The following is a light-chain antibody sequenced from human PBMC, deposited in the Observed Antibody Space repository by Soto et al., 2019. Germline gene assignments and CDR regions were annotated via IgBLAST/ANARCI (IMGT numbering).Light chain of an antibody. Sequence: QSALTQPPSASASPGQSVTISCTGTSSDVGGYNSVSWYQHHPGKAPKLMIYEVSKRPSGVPDRFSGSKSANTASLTVSGLLAEDEADYYCSSYAGSNNYVFGTGTKVTVL. V-gene: IGLV2-8*01. J-gene: IGLJ1*01. CDR1: SSDVGGYNS. CDR2: EVS. CDR3: SSYAGSNNYV.